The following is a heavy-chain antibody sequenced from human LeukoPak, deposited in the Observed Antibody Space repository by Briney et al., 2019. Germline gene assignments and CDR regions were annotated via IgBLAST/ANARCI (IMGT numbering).Heavy chain of an antibody. CDR1: GGTFSSYA. D-gene: IGHD6-25*01. V-gene: IGHV1-69*05. CDR3: ARGGSGIHRGQFDP. CDR2: IIPIFGTA. J-gene: IGHJ5*02. Sequence: SVKVSCKASGGTFSSYAISWVRQAPGQGLEWMGGIIPIFGTANYAQKLQGRVTMTTDTSTSTAYMELSSLRSEDTAVYYCARGGSGIHRGQFDPWGQGTLVTVSS.